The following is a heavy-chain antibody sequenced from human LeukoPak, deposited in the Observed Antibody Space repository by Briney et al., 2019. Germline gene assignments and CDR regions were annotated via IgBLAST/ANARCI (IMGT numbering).Heavy chain of an antibody. V-gene: IGHV7-4-1*02. CDR3: ARDLGEYSSGWYSNWFDP. J-gene: IGHJ5*02. Sequence: ASVKVSCKASGYSFTNYAMNWVRQAPGQGLEWMGWIHPSTGNPTYAQGFTGRFVLSLDTSVSTAYPQISSLKAEDTAVYYCARDLGEYSSGWYSNWFDPWGQGTLVTVSS. D-gene: IGHD6-19*01. CDR2: IHPSTGNP. CDR1: GYSFTNYA.